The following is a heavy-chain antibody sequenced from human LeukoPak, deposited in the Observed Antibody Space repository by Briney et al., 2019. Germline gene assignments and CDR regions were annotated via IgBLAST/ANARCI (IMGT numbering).Heavy chain of an antibody. Sequence: GGSLRVSCAATGMTVNSTYISWVRQAPGKGLEWVSVAYSDGNTYYAGCVMGRFPISRDHCKNTLFIQLKSLKAEDRAVDYCSRLFGSGWPGYFYYAMDVWGQWTTVAVSS. V-gene: IGHV3-66*04. CDR2: AYSDGNT. CDR3: SRLFGSGWPGYFYYAMDV. D-gene: IGHD6-19*01. CDR1: GMTVNSTY. J-gene: IGHJ6*02.